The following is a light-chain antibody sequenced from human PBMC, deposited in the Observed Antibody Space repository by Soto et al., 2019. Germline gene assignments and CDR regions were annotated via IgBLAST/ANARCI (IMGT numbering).Light chain of an antibody. Sequence: IQMAQSPSSLSAYVGDRVTISCRASQGIGNALGWYQQKPGKPPKVLIYAAYNLQSGVPSRFSGSGSGTEFTLTISSLRPDDFATYYCQHYDTFPYTFGQGTRLEI. CDR1: QGIGNA. CDR3: QHYDTFPYT. CDR2: AAY. V-gene: IGKV1-17*01. J-gene: IGKJ5*01.